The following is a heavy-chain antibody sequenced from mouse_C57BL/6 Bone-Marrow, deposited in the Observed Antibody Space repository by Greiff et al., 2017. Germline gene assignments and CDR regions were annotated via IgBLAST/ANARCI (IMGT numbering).Heavy chain of an antibody. D-gene: IGHD1-1*01. J-gene: IGHJ1*03. V-gene: IGHV1-69*01. CDR1: GYTFTSYW. CDR3: ARSITTVVARDWYFDV. Sequence: QVQLQQPGAELVMPGASVKLSCKASGYTFTSYWMHWVKQRPGQGLEWIGEIDPSDSYTNYNQKFKGKSTLTVDKSSSTAYMQLSSLTSEDSAVYYCARSITTVVARDWYFDVWGTGTTVTVSS. CDR2: IDPSDSYT.